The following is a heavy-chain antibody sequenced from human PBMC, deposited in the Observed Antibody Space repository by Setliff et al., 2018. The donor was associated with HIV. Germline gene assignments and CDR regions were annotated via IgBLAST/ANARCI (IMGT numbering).Heavy chain of an antibody. D-gene: IGHD3-22*01. J-gene: IGHJ3*02. V-gene: IGHV4-61*09. CDR2: IYTSGST. Sequence: SETLSLTCTVSGGSISSGSYYWSRIRQPAGKGLEWIGHIYTSGSTNYNPSLKSRVTISVDTSKNQFSLKLSSVTAADTAVYYCARAPRGYHDSSGYYPYAFDIWGQGTMVTVSS. CDR1: GGSISSGSYY. CDR3: ARAPRGYHDSSGYYPYAFDI.